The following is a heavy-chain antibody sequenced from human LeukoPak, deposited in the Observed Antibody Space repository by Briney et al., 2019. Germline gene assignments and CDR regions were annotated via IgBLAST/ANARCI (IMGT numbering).Heavy chain of an antibody. CDR3: ARGPPRRSWSYYFDY. D-gene: IGHD6-13*01. CDR1: GFTFSSYN. J-gene: IGHJ4*02. CDR2: ISSSSSYI. Sequence: GGSLRLSCAASGFTFSSYNMNGVRQAPGKGLEWVSSISSSSSYIYYADSVRGRFTISRDNAKNSLYLQINGLRAEDTAVYYCARGPPRRSWSYYFDYWGQGTLVTVSS. V-gene: IGHV3-21*01.